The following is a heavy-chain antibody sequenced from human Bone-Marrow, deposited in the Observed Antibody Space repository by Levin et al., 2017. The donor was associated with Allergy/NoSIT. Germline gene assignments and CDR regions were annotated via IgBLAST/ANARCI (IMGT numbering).Heavy chain of an antibody. V-gene: IGHV3-21*06. Sequence: KTGGSLRLSCAASGLTFSTYTMNWVRQAPGKGLEWVSSITSSTSYIYYADSVKGRFTISRDNAKNLLYLQMNSLRAEDTAVYYCARGPNYELDYWGQGTLVTVSS. CDR2: ITSSTSYI. J-gene: IGHJ4*02. D-gene: IGHD1-7*01. CDR3: ARGPNYELDY. CDR1: GLTFSTYT.